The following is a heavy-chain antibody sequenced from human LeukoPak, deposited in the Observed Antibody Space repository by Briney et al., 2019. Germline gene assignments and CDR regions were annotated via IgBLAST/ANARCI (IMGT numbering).Heavy chain of an antibody. J-gene: IGHJ4*02. D-gene: IGHD2-15*01. V-gene: IGHV3-7*01. CDR3: ARVPLIRQWSFFDY. Sequence: GGSLRLSCAASGFIFNSYWMSWVRQAPGKGLEWVANIKQDETETYYVDSVKGRFTISRDNAKNSLYLQMNSLRAEDTAVYYCARVPLIRQWSFFDYWGQGTLVTVSS. CDR2: IKQDETET. CDR1: GFIFNSYW.